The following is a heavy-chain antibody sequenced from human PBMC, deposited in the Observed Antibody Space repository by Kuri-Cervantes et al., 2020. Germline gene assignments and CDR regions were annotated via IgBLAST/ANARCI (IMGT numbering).Heavy chain of an antibody. D-gene: IGHD2-15*01. J-gene: IGHJ6*03. CDR1: GGSISSYY. CDR3: ARPYSSYYYMDV. CDR2: IYTSGST. Sequence: SETLSLTCTVSGGSISSYYWSWIRQPAGKGLEWIGRIYTSGSTNYNPSLKSRVTISVDKSKNQFSLKLSSVTAADTAVYYCARPYSSYYYMDVWGKGTTVTVSS. V-gene: IGHV4-4*07.